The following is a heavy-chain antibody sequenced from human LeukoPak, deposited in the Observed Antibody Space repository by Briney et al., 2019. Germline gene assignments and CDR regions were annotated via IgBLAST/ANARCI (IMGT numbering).Heavy chain of an antibody. J-gene: IGHJ4*02. CDR2: INHSGST. CDR1: GGSFSGYY. D-gene: IGHD3-9*01. Sequence: SETLSLTCAVYGGSFSGYYWSWIRQPPGKGLEWIGEINHSGSTNYNPSLKSRVTISVDTSKNQFSLKLSSVTAADTAVYYCAREDYDILTGYSYYFDYWGQGTLVTVSS. V-gene: IGHV4-34*01. CDR3: AREDYDILTGYSYYFDY.